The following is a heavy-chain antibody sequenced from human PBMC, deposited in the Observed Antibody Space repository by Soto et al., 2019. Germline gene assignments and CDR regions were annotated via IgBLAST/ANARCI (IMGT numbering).Heavy chain of an antibody. CDR3: ANSAHGYYVSY. CDR2: INRDGSST. D-gene: IGHD5-12*01. CDR1: GFTFSNYW. V-gene: IGHV3-74*01. Sequence: EVQLVESGGGLVQPGGSLRLSCEASGFTFSNYWMYWVRQVPGKGLVWVSRINRDGSSTNYADSVKDRFTISRDNARNTLYLQMNGLRVEDTAVYYCANSAHGYYVSYWGQGTLVTVSS. J-gene: IGHJ4*02.